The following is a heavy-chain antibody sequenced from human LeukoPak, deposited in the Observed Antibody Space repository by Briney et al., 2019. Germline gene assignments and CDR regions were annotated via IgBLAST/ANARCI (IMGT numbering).Heavy chain of an antibody. CDR2: INHSGST. J-gene: IGHJ4*02. Sequence: SETLPLTCAVYGGSFSGYYWSWIRQPPGKGLEWIGEINHSGSTNYNPSLKSRVTISVDTSKNQFSLKLSSVTAADTAVYYCARGRLGGKLAVIDYWGQGTLVTVSS. V-gene: IGHV4-34*01. D-gene: IGHD3-16*01. CDR1: GGSFSGYY. CDR3: ARGRLGGKLAVIDY.